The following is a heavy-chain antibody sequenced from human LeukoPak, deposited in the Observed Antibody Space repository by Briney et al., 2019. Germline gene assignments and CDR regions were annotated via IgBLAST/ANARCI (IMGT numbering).Heavy chain of an antibody. CDR2: INHSGST. CDR3: ARAGWRWLHKDFDY. CDR1: GGSFSGYY. V-gene: IGHV4-34*01. J-gene: IGHJ4*02. D-gene: IGHD5-24*01. Sequence: SSETLSLTCAAYGGSFSGYYWSWIRQPPGKGLEWIGEINHSGSTNYNPSLKSRVTISVDTSKNQFSLKLSSVTAADTAVYYCARAGWRWLHKDFDYWGQGTLVTVSS.